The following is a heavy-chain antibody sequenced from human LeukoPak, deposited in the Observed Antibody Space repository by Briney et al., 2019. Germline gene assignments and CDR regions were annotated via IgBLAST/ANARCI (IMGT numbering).Heavy chain of an antibody. D-gene: IGHD5-18*01. CDR3: ARDPDEEAMVIWSYFDY. J-gene: IGHJ4*02. V-gene: IGHV3-21*01. CDR2: ISSRNNYI. Sequence: PGGSLRLSCAASGFTFSTYSMYWVRQAPGKGLEWVSSISSRNNYIYYADSVKGRFTISRDNAKNSLYLQMNSLRAEDTAVYYCARDPDEEAMVIWSYFDYWGQGTLVTVSS. CDR1: GFTFSTYS.